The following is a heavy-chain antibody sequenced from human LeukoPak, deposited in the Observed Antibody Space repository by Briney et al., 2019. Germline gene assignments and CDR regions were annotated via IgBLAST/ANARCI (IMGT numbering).Heavy chain of an antibody. CDR2: IKQDGSEK. J-gene: IGHJ3*02. V-gene: IGHV3-7*01. CDR3: ARVRWELPVAYAFGI. D-gene: IGHD1-26*01. Sequence: GGSLRLSCAASGFTFSSYWMSWVRQAPGKGLEWVANIKQDGSEKYYVDSVKGRFTISRDNAKNSLYLQMNSLRAEDTAVYYCARVRWELPVAYAFGIWGQGTMVTVSS. CDR1: GFTFSSYW.